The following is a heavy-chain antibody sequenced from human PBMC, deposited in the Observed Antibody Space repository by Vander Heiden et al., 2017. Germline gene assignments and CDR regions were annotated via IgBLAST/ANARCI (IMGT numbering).Heavy chain of an antibody. Sequence: QVQLVESGGGVVQPGRSLRLSCAASGFTFSSHGMHWVRQAPGKGLEWVAVIWYDGSNKYYADSVKGRFTISRDNSKNTLYLQMNSLRAEDTAVYYCAREGSSSSAEYYYYGMDVWGQGTTVTVSS. D-gene: IGHD6-6*01. CDR3: AREGSSSSAEYYYYGMDV. J-gene: IGHJ6*02. V-gene: IGHV3-33*01. CDR2: IWYDGSNK. CDR1: GFTFSSHG.